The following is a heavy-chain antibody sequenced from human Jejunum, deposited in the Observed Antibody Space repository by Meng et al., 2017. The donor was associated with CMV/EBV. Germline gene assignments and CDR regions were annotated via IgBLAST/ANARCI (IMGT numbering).Heavy chain of an antibody. CDR2: INHSGST. V-gene: IGHV4-34*01. Sequence: GSFSGYYWSGIRQPPGKGLEWIGEINHSGSTNYNPSLKSRLTISVDTSKKQVSLKLSSVTAADTAVYYCARAGRTIYGVIHYYFDYWGQGTRVTVSS. J-gene: IGHJ4*02. CDR3: ARAGRTIYGVIHYYFDY. D-gene: IGHD3-3*01. CDR1: GSFSGYY.